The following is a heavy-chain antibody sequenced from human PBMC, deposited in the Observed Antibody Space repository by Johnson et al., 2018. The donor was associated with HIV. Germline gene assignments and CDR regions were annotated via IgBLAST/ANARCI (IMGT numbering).Heavy chain of an antibody. CDR3: ARPAYSGTCTDAFDI. V-gene: IGHV3-11*01. CDR2: ISSSGRTI. CDR1: GFIFSHAW. Sequence: QVQLVESGGGVVQPGGSLTLSCAASGFIFSHAWMSWIRQGPGGGLECIAYISSSGRTIYYADSVKGRFTISRDNAKNSLYLQMNSLRAEDTALYYCARPAYSGTCTDAFDIWGQGTMVTVSS. D-gene: IGHD1-26*01. J-gene: IGHJ3*02.